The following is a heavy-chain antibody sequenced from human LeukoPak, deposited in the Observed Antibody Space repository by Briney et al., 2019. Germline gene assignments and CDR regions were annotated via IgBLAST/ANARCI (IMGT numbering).Heavy chain of an antibody. CDR1: GFIFDDHA. D-gene: IGHD2-15*01. Sequence: GGSLRLSCAASGFIFDDHAMHWVRHAPGKGLEWVSGISWNSGSIGYADSVKGRFTISRDNAKNSLYLQMSSLRAEDTALYYCAKDISNTWYGNWFDPWGQGTLVTVSS. J-gene: IGHJ5*02. V-gene: IGHV3-9*01. CDR3: AKDISNTWYGNWFDP. CDR2: ISWNSGSI.